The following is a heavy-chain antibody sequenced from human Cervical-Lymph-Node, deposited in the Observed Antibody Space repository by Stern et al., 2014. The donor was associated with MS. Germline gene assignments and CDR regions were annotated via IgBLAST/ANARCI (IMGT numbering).Heavy chain of an antibody. CDR3: ARIRAFGGQMFYFDY. Sequence: ESGPALVKPTQTVTLTCTFAGFSLSTTGMCVGWIRQSPGKALEWLARIDWDDDEFYSTSLRTRLTISKDTPKNQVVLTMTNVDPADTATYFCARIRAFGGQMFYFDYWGQGILVTVSS. V-gene: IGHV2-70*17. CDR2: IDWDDDE. D-gene: IGHD3-10*01. J-gene: IGHJ4*02. CDR1: GFSLSTTGMC.